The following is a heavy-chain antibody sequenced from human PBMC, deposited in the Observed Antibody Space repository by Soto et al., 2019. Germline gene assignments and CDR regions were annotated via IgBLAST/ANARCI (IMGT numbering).Heavy chain of an antibody. D-gene: IGHD6-13*01. J-gene: IGHJ6*02. Sequence: HPGGSLRLSCAASGFTFSSYGRHWVRQAPGKGLEWVAFIWYDGSNKYYADSVKGRFTISRDNSKNTLYLQMNSLRAEDTAVYYCARRKGYSSSWLKAGGMDVWGQGTTVTVSS. V-gene: IGHV3-33*01. CDR1: GFTFSSYG. CDR2: IWYDGSNK. CDR3: ARRKGYSSSWLKAGGMDV.